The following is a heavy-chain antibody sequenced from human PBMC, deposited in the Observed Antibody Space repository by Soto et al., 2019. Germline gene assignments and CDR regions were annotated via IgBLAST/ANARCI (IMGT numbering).Heavy chain of an antibody. CDR3: AKDMWGPSKGELSLYPFDY. V-gene: IGHV3-9*01. CDR2: ISWNSGSI. Sequence: GGSLRLSCAASGFTFDDYAMHWVRQAPGKGLEWVSGISWNSGSIGYADSVKGRFTISRDNAKNSLYLQMNSLRAEDTALYYCAKDMWGPSKGELSLYPFDYWGQGTLVTVSS. D-gene: IGHD3-16*02. CDR1: GFTFDDYA. J-gene: IGHJ4*02.